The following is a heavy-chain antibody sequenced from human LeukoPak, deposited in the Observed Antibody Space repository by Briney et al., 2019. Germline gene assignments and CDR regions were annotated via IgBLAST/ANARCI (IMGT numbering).Heavy chain of an antibody. CDR3: AREIGSSGWANYYYYGMDV. CDR1: GYTFTGYY. V-gene: IGHV1-46*01. J-gene: IGHJ6*02. Sequence: ASVKVSCKASGYTFTGYYMHWVRQAPGQGLEWMGIINPSGGSTSYAQKFQGRVTMTRDTSTSTVYMELSSLRSEDTAVYYCAREIGSSGWANYYYYGMDVWGQGTTVTVSS. D-gene: IGHD6-19*01. CDR2: INPSGGST.